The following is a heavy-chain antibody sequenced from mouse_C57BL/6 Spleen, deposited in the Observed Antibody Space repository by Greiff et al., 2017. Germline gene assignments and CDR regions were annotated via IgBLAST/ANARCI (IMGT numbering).Heavy chain of an antibody. V-gene: IGHV1-82*01. D-gene: IGHD1-1*01. CDR3: ARRVSYYGSSYVDY. Sequence: VKLMESGPELVKPGASVKISCKASGYAFSSSWMNWVKQRPGKGLEWIGRIYPGDGDTNYNGKFKGKATLTADKSSSTAYMQLSSLTSEDSAVYFCARRVSYYGSSYVDYWGQGTTLTVSS. CDR2: IYPGDGDT. CDR1: GYAFSSSW. J-gene: IGHJ2*01.